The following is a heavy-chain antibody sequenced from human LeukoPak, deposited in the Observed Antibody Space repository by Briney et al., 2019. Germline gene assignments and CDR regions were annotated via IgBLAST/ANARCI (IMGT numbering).Heavy chain of an antibody. CDR3: ARDRGEPQWLVRDYYYYMDV. V-gene: IGHV4-4*07. CDR1: GGSISSYY. D-gene: IGHD6-19*01. Sequence: SETLSLTCTVSGGSISSYYWSWIRQPAGKGLEWIGRIYTSGSTNYNTSLKSRVTMSVDTSKNQFSLKLSSVTAADTAVYYCARDRGEPQWLVRDYYYYMDVWGKGTTVTVSS. CDR2: IYTSGST. J-gene: IGHJ6*03.